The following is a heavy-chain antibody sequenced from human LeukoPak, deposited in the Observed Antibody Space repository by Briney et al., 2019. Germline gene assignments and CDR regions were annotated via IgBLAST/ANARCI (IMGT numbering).Heavy chain of an antibody. V-gene: IGHV3-23*01. CDR3: AKRPTPTYCSSTSCYPGSYYYYYGMDV. CDR1: GFTFSSYA. Sequence: GGSLRLSRAASGFTFSSYAMSWVRPAPGKGLDLVSAINCSGGRTYYADSVKGQFTISRDNYKNTLYLQMNSLRDEDTAVYYCAKRPTPTYCSSTSCYPGSYYYYYGMDVWGRGTTVSVSS. CDR2: INCSGGRT. D-gene: IGHD2-2*01. J-gene: IGHJ6*02.